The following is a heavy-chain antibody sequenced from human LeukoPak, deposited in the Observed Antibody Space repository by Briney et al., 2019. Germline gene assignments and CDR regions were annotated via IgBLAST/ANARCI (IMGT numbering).Heavy chain of an antibody. CDR3: ASLFYSNYGDY. CDR1: GGSISSTSYY. D-gene: IGHD4-11*01. V-gene: IGHV4-39*01. Sequence: SETLSLTCTVSGGSISSTSYYWGWIRQPPGKGLERIGSIYYSGSTYFNPSLKSRVTISVDTSKNQFSLKVSSVTAADTAMYYCASLFYSNYGDYWGQGTLVTVSS. CDR2: IYYSGST. J-gene: IGHJ4*02.